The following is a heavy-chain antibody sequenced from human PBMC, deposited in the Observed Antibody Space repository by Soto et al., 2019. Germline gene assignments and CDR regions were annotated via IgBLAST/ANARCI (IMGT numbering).Heavy chain of an antibody. CDR1: GLTFIDSA. CDR2: IVVGSGNT. J-gene: IGHJ3*02. CDR3: AAVVLTYSYDSSGYYFDGFDT. Sequence: SVKVSCKASGLTFIDSAVQWVRQTRGHRLEWIGWIVVGSGNTNYAQEFQGRVTITRDMSTNTVYMEMSSLRSEDSAVFYCAAVVLTYSYDSSGYYFDGFDTWGQGTMVTVSS. D-gene: IGHD3-22*01. V-gene: IGHV1-58*01.